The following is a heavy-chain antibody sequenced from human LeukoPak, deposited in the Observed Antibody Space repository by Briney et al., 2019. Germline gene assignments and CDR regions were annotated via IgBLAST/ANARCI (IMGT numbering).Heavy chain of an antibody. J-gene: IGHJ5*02. D-gene: IGHD4-17*01. Sequence: SGTLSLTCTVSGGSISSSSYYWGWIRQPPGKGLEWIGSIYYSGSTYYNPSLKSRVTISVDTSKNQFSLKLSSVTAADTAVYYCARQIYGDYGNWFDPWGQGTLVTVSS. V-gene: IGHV4-39*01. CDR3: ARQIYGDYGNWFDP. CDR2: IYYSGST. CDR1: GGSISSSSYY.